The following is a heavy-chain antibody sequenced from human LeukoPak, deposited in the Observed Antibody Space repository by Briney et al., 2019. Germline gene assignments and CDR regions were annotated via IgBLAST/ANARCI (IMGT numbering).Heavy chain of an antibody. CDR3: AREKLRFDP. V-gene: IGHV4-61*02. CDR1: GGSISSGSYY. J-gene: IGHJ5*02. Sequence: SETLSLTCTVSGGSISSGSYYWSWIRQPAGKGLEWIGRIYTSGSTNYNPSLKSRVTMSVDTSKNQFSLKLSSVTAADTAVYYCAREKLRFDPWGQGTLVTVSS. CDR2: IYTSGST. D-gene: IGHD1-7*01.